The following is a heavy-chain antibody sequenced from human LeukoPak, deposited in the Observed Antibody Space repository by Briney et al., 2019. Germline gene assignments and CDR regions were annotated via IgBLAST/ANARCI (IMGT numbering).Heavy chain of an antibody. V-gene: IGHV3-23*01. D-gene: IGHD6-19*01. CDR3: ARGFLGGTDQYFDS. Sequence: GGSLRLSCAASGFTFSSYGMHWVRQAPAKGLEWVSTIGGGGPTTDYADSVKDRFTISRDNSKNTLYLQMNSLRAEDTAVYFCARGFLGGTDQYFDSWGQGTLVTVSS. CDR1: GFTFSSYG. CDR2: IGGGGPTT. J-gene: IGHJ4*02.